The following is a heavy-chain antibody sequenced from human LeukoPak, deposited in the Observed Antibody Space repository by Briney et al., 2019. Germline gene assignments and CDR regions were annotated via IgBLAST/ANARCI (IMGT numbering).Heavy chain of an antibody. CDR3: ARDAGVVVVPAAPIL. Sequence: ASVTVSCKASGYTFTTYGISWVRQAPGQGLEWMGWISAYNGNTNYAQKFQGRVTMTTDTSTSTAYMELRSLRSDDTAVYFCARDAGVVVVPAAPILWGQGTLVTVSS. CDR1: GYTFTTYG. J-gene: IGHJ4*02. CDR2: ISAYNGNT. V-gene: IGHV1-18*01. D-gene: IGHD2-2*01.